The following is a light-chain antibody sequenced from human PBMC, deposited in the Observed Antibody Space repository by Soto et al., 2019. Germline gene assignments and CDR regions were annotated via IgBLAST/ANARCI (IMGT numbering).Light chain of an antibody. CDR1: QSISTE. Sequence: EIVMTQSPATLSLSPGERATLSCRASQSISTELAWYQQKPGQPPRLLIYSASTRATVVPARFTGSGSGSEFTLTISGLQSEDFAVYYCQQGHNWPLTFGQGTRLEI. J-gene: IGKJ2*01. V-gene: IGKV3-15*01. CDR2: SAS. CDR3: QQGHNWPLT.